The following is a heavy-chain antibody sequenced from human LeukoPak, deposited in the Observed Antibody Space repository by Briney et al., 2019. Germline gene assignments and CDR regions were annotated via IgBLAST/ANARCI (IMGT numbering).Heavy chain of an antibody. Sequence: SETLSLTCVVSGYSISSGYLWAWIRQSPGKGVEWIGSIYHSGCAHYNPSLKSRVPIPLQTSKKQYALKLFSVTAADAAVYYCARDPRWLTPDCTTTSCYENYFDPWGQGTLVTVSS. V-gene: IGHV4-38-2*02. CDR3: ARDPRWLTPDCTTTSCYENYFDP. D-gene: IGHD2-2*01. CDR1: GYSISSGYL. J-gene: IGHJ5*02. CDR2: IYHSGCA.